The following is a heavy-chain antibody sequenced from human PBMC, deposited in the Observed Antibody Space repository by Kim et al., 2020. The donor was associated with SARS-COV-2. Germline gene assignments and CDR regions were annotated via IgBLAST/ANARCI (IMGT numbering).Heavy chain of an antibody. Sequence: LKSRVTISVDTSKNQFSLKLSSVTAADTAVYYCARGIVRITGTRPNYFDYWGQGTLVTVSS. D-gene: IGHD1-20*01. V-gene: IGHV4-34*01. CDR3: ARGIVRITGTRPNYFDY. J-gene: IGHJ4*02.